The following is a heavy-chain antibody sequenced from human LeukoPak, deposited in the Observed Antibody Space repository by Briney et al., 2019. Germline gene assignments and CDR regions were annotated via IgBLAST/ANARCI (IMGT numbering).Heavy chain of an antibody. Sequence: PGGPLSLFCAASGYTLSSYPIRWLPQAPGKGLEWVTAISGSGGSTYYADSVKGWFTISRDNSKNTLYLQMNSLRAEDTAVYYCAEEGRYSSGWWYYFGYWGRGTLVTVSS. CDR1: GYTLSSYP. CDR3: AEEGRYSSGWWYYFGY. V-gene: IGHV3-23*01. D-gene: IGHD6-19*01. J-gene: IGHJ4*02. CDR2: ISGSGGST.